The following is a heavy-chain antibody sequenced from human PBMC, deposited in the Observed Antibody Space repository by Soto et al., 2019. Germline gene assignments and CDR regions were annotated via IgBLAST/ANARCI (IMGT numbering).Heavy chain of an antibody. CDR3: ARGVPAAGTDWFDP. CDR1: CGSISNYY. J-gene: IGHJ5*02. CDR2: VSSTGSS. D-gene: IGHD6-13*01. Sequence: PSETLSLTCTVSCGSISNYYWSWIRQSAEKRLEWIGRVSSTGSSYYNPSLKSRVTISVDTSKNQVSLNLTSVTAADTAVYYCARGVPAAGTDWFDPWGQGTLVTV. V-gene: IGHV4-4*07.